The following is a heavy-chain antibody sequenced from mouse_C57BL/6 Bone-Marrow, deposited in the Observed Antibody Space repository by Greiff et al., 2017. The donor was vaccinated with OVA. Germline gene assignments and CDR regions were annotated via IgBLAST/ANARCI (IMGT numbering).Heavy chain of an antibody. V-gene: IGHV14-4*01. CDR3: TLSPFFAY. J-gene: IGHJ3*01. Sequence: VQLKQSGAELVRPGASVKLSCTASGFNIKDDYMHWVKQRPEQGLEWIGWIDPENGDTEYASKFQGKATITADTSSNTAYLQLSSLTSEDTAVYYCTLSPFFAYWGQGTLVTVSA. CDR2: IDPENGDT. CDR1: GFNIKDDY.